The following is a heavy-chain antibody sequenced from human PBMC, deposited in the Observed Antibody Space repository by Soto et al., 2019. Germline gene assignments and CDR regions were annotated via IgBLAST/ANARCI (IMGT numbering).Heavy chain of an antibody. CDR2: TYYRSKWYN. V-gene: IGHV6-1*01. D-gene: IGHD3-10*01. J-gene: IGHJ6*02. CDR3: ARERVSWFGDLLPLGLDV. CDR1: GNSVSSNSAA. Sequence: PSQTLSLTCVISGNSVSSNSAAWIWVRQSPSRGLEWLGRTYYRSKWYNDYALSVKSRITINPDKSRNQFSLKLNSVTAADTAIYYCARERVSWFGDLLPLGLDVWGQGTMVTVSS.